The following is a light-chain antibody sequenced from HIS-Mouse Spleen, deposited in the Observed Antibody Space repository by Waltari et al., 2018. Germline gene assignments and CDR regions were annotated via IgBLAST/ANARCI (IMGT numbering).Light chain of an antibody. CDR1: QGISSA. J-gene: IGKJ2*01. CDR3: QQFNSYLYT. CDR2: DAS. Sequence: AIQLTQSPSSLSASVGDRVTITCRTSQGISSALAWYQQKPGKAPKLLIYDASSLESGVPSRFSGSGSGTDFTLTISSLQPEDFATYYCQQFNSYLYTFGQGTKLEIK. V-gene: IGKV1-13*02.